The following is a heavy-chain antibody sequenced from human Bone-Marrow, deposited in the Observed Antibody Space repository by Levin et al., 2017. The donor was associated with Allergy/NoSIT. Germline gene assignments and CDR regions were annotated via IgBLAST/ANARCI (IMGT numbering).Heavy chain of an antibody. CDR2: ISYDGSNK. D-gene: IGHD3-22*01. V-gene: IGHV3-30-3*01. Sequence: GGSLRLSCAASGFTFSSYAMHWVRQAPGKGLEWVAVISYDGSNKYYADSVKGRFTISRDNSKNTLYLQMNSLRAEDTAVYYCARDMGAKTYYYDSRGYQPVDYWGQGTLVTVSS. CDR1: GFTFSSYA. J-gene: IGHJ4*02. CDR3: ARDMGAKTYYYDSRGYQPVDY.